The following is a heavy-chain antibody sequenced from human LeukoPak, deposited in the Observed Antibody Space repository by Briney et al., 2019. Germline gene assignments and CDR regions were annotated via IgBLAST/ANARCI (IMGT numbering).Heavy chain of an antibody. D-gene: IGHD3-10*01. Sequence: ASVKASCKASGYTFTGYYMHWVRQAPGQGLEWMGWINPNSGGTNYAQKFQGRVTMTRDTSISTAYMELSRLRSDDTAVYYCARAGETWFNWFDPWGQGTLVTVSS. V-gene: IGHV1-2*02. CDR3: ARAGETWFNWFDP. CDR1: GYTFTGYY. CDR2: INPNSGGT. J-gene: IGHJ5*02.